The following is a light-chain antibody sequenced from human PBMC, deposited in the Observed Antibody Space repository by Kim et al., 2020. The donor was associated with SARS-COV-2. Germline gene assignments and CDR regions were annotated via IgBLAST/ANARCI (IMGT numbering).Light chain of an antibody. CDR3: QQTYNTPYT. CDR1: QTISNY. J-gene: IGKJ2*01. CDR2: AAS. Sequence: SASVGDRVTITCRASQTISNYLNWYQHNPGKAPKPLIHAASTLQSGVPSRFSGTGYGTDFTLTITSLQPEDFATYYCQQTYNTPYTFGQGTKLEI. V-gene: IGKV1-39*01.